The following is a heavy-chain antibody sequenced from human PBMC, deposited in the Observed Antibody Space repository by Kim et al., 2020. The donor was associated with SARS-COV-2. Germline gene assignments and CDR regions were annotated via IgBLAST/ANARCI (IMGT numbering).Heavy chain of an antibody. CDR3: ARVNGSGSYGEGGFDY. V-gene: IGHV1-69*01. D-gene: IGHD3-10*01. Sequence: KFQGRVTITADESTSTAYMELSSLRSEDTAVDYCARVNGSGSYGEGGFDYWGQGTLVTVSS. J-gene: IGHJ4*02.